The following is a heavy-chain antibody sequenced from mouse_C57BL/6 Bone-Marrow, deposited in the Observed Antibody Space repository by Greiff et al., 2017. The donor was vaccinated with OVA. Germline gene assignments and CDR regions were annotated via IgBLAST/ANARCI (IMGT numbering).Heavy chain of an antibody. J-gene: IGHJ2*01. CDR3: TSYGNCDY. CDR1: GFNIKDDY. Sequence: VQLQQSGAELVRPGASVKLSCTASGFNIKDDYMHWVKQRPEQGLEWIGWIDPENGDTEYASKFQGKATITADTSYNTAYLQLSSLTSEDTAVYYCTSYGNCDYWGQGTTLTVSA. CDR2: IDPENGDT. V-gene: IGHV14-4*01. D-gene: IGHD2-1*01.